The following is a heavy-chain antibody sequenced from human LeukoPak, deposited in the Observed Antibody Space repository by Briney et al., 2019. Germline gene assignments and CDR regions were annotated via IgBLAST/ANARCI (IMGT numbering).Heavy chain of an antibody. D-gene: IGHD2-15*01. CDR1: GFIFNNYA. V-gene: IGHV3-23*01. CDR2: ISNNGGYT. Sequence: GGSLRLSCAGSGFIFNNYAMSWVRQAPGKGLEWVSAISNNGGYTYYADSVQGRFTISRDNSKSTLCLQMNSLRAEDTAVYYCAKQLGYCSDGSCYFPYWGQGTLVTVSS. J-gene: IGHJ4*02. CDR3: AKQLGYCSDGSCYFPY.